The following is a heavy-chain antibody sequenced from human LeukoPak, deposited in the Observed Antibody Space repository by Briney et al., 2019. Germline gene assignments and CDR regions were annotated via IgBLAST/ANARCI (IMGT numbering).Heavy chain of an antibody. CDR2: ISGSGGST. D-gene: IGHD3-10*01. Sequence: GGSLRLSCAASGFTFSSYAMSWVRQAPGKGLEWVSAISGSGGSTYYADSVKGRFTISRDNSKNTLYLQMNSLRAEDTAVYYCARDKGYSGSGSPYWGQGTLVTVSS. CDR1: GFTFSSYA. CDR3: ARDKGYSGSGSPY. J-gene: IGHJ4*02. V-gene: IGHV3-23*01.